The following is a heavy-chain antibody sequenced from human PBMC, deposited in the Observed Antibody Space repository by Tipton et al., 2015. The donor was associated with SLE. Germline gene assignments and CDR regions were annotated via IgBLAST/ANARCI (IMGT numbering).Heavy chain of an antibody. CDR3: TRGSSGYYLGTTGARRFDY. Sequence: AVSGFTFSGSAMHWVRQASGKGLEWVGRIRSKANSYATAYAASVKGRFTISRDDSKNTAYLQMNSLKTEDTAVYYCTRGSSGYYLGTTGARRFDYWGQGTLVTVSS. D-gene: IGHD3-22*01. J-gene: IGHJ4*02. V-gene: IGHV3-73*01. CDR2: IRSKANSYAT. CDR1: GFTFSGSA.